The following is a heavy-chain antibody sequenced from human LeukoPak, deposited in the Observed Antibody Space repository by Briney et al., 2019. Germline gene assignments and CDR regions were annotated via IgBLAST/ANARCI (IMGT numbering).Heavy chain of an antibody. Sequence: VSVKVSCKASGYTFTSYGISWVRQAPGQGLEWMRWISAYNGNTNYAQKLQGRVTMTTDTSTSTAYMELRSLRSDDTAVYYCARDVGIAAAGSFDYWGQGTLVTVSS. J-gene: IGHJ4*02. D-gene: IGHD6-13*01. CDR1: GYTFTSYG. CDR3: ARDVGIAAAGSFDY. V-gene: IGHV1-18*01. CDR2: ISAYNGNT.